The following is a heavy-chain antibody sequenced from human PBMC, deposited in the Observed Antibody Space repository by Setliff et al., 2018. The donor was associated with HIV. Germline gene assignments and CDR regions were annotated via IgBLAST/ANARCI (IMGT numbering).Heavy chain of an antibody. CDR3: ARRSGWSLDY. D-gene: IGHD6-19*01. CDR2: IIPSGST. J-gene: IGHJ4*02. CDR1: GYSISSGYH. V-gene: IGHV4-38-2*01. Sequence: SETLSLTCAVSGYSISSGYHWGWIRQPPGKGLKWIGEIIPSGSTNYNPSLKSRVTISVDTSKNQFSLKLSSVTAADTAVYYCARRSGWSLDYWGQGTLVTVSS.